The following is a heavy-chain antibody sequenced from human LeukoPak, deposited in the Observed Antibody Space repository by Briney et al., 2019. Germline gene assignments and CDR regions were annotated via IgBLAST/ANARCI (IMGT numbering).Heavy chain of an antibody. CDR1: GFTFDDYA. CDR2: ISWDGGST. CDR3: AKDNRYSSGWYGAFDI. Sequence: GGSLRLSCAASGFTFDDYAMDWVRQAPGKGLEWVSLISWDGGSTYYADSVKGRFTISRDNSKNSLYLQMNSLRAEDTALYYCAKDNRYSSGWYGAFDIWGQGTMVTVSS. V-gene: IGHV3-43D*04. J-gene: IGHJ3*02. D-gene: IGHD6-19*01.